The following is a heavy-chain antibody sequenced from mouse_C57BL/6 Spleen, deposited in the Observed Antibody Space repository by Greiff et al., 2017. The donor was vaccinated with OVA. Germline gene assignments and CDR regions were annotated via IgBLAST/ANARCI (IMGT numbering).Heavy chain of an antibody. J-gene: IGHJ1*03. D-gene: IGHD2-2*01. V-gene: IGHV1-72*01. CDR1: GYTFTSYW. Sequence: QVQLQQPGAELVKPGASVKLSCKASGYTFTSYWLHWVKQRPGRGLEWIGRLDPTSGGTKYHETFKSKATLTVANPSITSYRQLSSLTSEDSAVYYCARVEGGYVWYFDVWGTGTTVTVSS. CDR3: ARVEGGYVWYFDV. CDR2: LDPTSGGT.